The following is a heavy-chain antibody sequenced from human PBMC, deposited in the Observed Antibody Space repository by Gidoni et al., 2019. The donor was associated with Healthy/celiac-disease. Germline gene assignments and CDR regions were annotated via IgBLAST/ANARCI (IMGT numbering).Heavy chain of an antibody. D-gene: IGHD5-12*01. CDR1: GFTFSSYA. J-gene: IGHJ6*02. CDR2: ISYDGSNK. CDR3: ARDQGATKDSGYYGMDV. Sequence: QVQLVESGGGVVQPGRSLRHSCAASGFTFSSYAMHWVRQAPGKGLEWVAVISYDGSNKYYADSVKGRFTISRDNSKNTLYLQMNSLRAEDTAVYYCARDQGATKDSGYYGMDVWGQGTTVTVSS. V-gene: IGHV3-30-3*01.